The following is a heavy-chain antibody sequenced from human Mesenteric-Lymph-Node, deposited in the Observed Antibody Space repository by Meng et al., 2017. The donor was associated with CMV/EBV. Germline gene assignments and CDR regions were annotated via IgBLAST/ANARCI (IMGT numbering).Heavy chain of an antibody. Sequence: SVNVSCKASGDTFSSYTISWVRQAPGQGLEWVGRIIPMLDITNYAQKFQDRVTITADKSSSTAYMELSSLRSEDTAVYYCARGVNMDVWGQGTTVTVSS. CDR3: ARGVNMDV. CDR1: GDTFSSYT. D-gene: IGHD3-3*01. J-gene: IGHJ6*02. CDR2: IIPMLDIT. V-gene: IGHV1-69*02.